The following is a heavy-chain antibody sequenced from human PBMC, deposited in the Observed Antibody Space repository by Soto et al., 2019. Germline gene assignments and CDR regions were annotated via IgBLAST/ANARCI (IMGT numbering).Heavy chain of an antibody. D-gene: IGHD3-3*01. V-gene: IGHV5-51*01. CDR1: GYSFTSYW. CDR2: IYPGDSDT. J-gene: IGHJ4*02. CDR3: ARQLDDFWSGYPLTPDY. Sequence: GESLKISCKGSGYSFTSYWIGWVRQMPGKGLEWMGIIYPGDSDTRYSPSFQGQVTISADKSISTAYLQWSSLKASDTAMYYCARQLDDFWSGYPLTPDYWGQGTLVTVSS.